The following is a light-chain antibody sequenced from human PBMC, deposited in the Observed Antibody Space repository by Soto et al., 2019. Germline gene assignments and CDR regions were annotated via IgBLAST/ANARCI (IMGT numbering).Light chain of an antibody. CDR2: GAS. J-gene: IGKJ1*01. CDR1: QSVSSSY. V-gene: IGKV3-20*01. CDR3: EQYGSSRT. Sequence: EIVLTQSPGTLSLSPREIATLSCRAIQSVSSSYLARYQQRHDQAPRLLIYGASRRATGIPDSFSGRWSGTDFTLTISGLEPEDFAVYYWEQYGSSRTFGQGTKDELK.